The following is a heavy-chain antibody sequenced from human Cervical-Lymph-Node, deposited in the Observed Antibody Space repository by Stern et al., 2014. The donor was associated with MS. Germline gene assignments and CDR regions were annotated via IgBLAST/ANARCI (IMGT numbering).Heavy chain of an antibody. Sequence: QMQLVQSGSELKKPGASVKVSCEASGYTFTSYAMNWVRQAPGQGLEWMGWINTNTGKPTYAQGFTGRFGVSFDTSVITAYLHISSLKSEYTAVYYCARAELLYYYYGMDVWGQGTTVPVSS. CDR1: GYTFTSYA. CDR2: INTNTGKP. CDR3: ARAELLYYYYGMDV. J-gene: IGHJ6*02. V-gene: IGHV7-4-1*02. D-gene: IGHD2-15*01.